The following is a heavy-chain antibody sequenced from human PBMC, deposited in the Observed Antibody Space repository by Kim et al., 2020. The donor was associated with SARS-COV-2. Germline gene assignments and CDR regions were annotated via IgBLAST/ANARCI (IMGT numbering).Heavy chain of an antibody. CDR1: GFTVSSNY. CDR2: IYSGGST. V-gene: IGHV3-53*01. Sequence: GGSLRLSCAASGFTVSSNYMSWVRQAPGKGLEWVSVIYSGGSTYYADSVKGRFTISRDNSKNTLYLQMNSLRAEDTAVYYCATTGTTYYYYGMDVWGLGTTVTVSS. J-gene: IGHJ6*02. D-gene: IGHD1-1*01. CDR3: ATTGTTYYYYGMDV.